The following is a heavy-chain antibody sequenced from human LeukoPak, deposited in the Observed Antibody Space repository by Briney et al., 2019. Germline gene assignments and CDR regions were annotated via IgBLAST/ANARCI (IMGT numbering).Heavy chain of an antibody. D-gene: IGHD5-18*01. V-gene: IGHV3-7*01. CDR2: IKQDGSEK. CDR1: GFTFSSYW. CDR3: AREHVDTAMALDY. Sequence: SGGSLRLSCAASGFTFSSYWMIWVRQAPGKGLEWVTNIKQDGSEKHYVDYVKVRFTNSRDNDKNSLDLQMNSLRAEDTAVYYCAREHVDTAMALDYLGQGTLVTVSS. J-gene: IGHJ4*02.